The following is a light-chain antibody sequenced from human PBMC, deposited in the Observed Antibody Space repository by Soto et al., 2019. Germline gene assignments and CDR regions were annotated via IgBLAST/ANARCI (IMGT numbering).Light chain of an antibody. CDR1: QSVSSN. Sequence: EILMTQSPAPLSVSPGERATLSCRASQSVSSNLAWYQQKPGQAPRLLIYGASAWATGISPRFRGSGSGTEFTLTISILQSEDFTVYCCQQDHKWPITFGQGTRLEIK. V-gene: IGKV3D-15*01. CDR2: GAS. J-gene: IGKJ5*01. CDR3: QQDHKWPIT.